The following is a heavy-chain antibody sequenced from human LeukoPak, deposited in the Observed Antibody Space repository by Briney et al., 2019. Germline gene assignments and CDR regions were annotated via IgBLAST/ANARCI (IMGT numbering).Heavy chain of an antibody. CDR3: ARGVAGATTSSMVFDY. CDR1: GFTFSDYY. CDR2: ISGSGSTI. J-gene: IGHJ4*02. V-gene: IGHV3-11*01. D-gene: IGHD1-26*01. Sequence: GGSLRLSCAASGFTFSDYYMSWIRQAPGKGLEWVSYISGSGSTIYYADSVKGRSTISRDNAKNSLYLQMNSLRAEDTAVYYCARGVAGATTSSMVFDYWGQGTLVTVSS.